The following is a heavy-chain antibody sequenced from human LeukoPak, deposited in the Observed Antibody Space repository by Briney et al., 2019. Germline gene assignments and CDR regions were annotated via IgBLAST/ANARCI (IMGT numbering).Heavy chain of an antibody. D-gene: IGHD5-12*01. CDR2: VYPGDSDT. J-gene: IGHJ4*02. CDR3: ARHDSGYDTGGIDY. V-gene: IGHV5-51*01. CDR1: GYSSSSYW. Sequence: GESLKISCKGSGYSSSSYWIGWVRQMPGKGLEWMGIVYPGDSDTKYSPSFQGHVTISADKSITNAYLQWSSLKASDTAMYYCARHDSGYDTGGIDYWGQGTLVTVSS.